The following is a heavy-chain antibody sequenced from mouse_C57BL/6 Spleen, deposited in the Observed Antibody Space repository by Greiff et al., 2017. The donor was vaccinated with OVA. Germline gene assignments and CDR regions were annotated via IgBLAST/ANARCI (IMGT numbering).Heavy chain of an antibody. CDR3: ARNGDYYYFDY. D-gene: IGHD1-1*01. V-gene: IGHV2-2*01. Sequence: VKLKQSGPGLVQPSQSLSITCTVSGFSLTSYGVHWVRQSPGKGLEWLGVIWSGGSTDYNAAFISRLSISKDNSKSQVFFKMNSLQADDTAIYYCARNGDYYYFDYWGQGTTLTVSS. J-gene: IGHJ2*01. CDR1: GFSLTSYG. CDR2: IWSGGST.